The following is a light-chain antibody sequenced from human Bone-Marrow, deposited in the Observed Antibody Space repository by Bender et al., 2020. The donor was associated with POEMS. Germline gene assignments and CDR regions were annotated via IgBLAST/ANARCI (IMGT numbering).Light chain of an antibody. CDR3: SSYAGTNTFDV. CDR2: DVS. J-gene: IGLJ2*01. CDR1: SSDVGGYNY. Sequence: QSALTQPASVSASPGQSITISCTGTSSDVGGYNYVSWYQQHPGKAPKLIIYDVSNRPSGVSNRFSGSKSGNTASLTISGLQAEDEAHYYCSSYAGTNTFDVFGGGTKVTVL. V-gene: IGLV2-14*03.